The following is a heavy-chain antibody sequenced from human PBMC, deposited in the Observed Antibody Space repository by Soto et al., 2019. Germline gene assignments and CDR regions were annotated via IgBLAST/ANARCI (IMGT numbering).Heavy chain of an antibody. D-gene: IGHD1-26*01. CDR2: VSGGGDAT. V-gene: IGHV3-23*01. CDR1: GFTFSSFA. Sequence: EVQLLESGGGLVQPGGSLRLSCAASGFTFSSFAMNWVRQAPGKGLEWVSGVSGGGDATFYADSVKGRFTLSRVQSKNPLYLQMNILRAEDTAVYYCVRKIVGTTTSGAYWYFDVWGRGTLVTVSS. J-gene: IGHJ2*01. CDR3: VRKIVGTTTSGAYWYFDV.